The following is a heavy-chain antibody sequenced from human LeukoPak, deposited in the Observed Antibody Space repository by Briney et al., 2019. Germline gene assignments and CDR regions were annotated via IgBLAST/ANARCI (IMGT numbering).Heavy chain of an antibody. CDR1: GFTFSSYA. Sequence: GGSLRLSCAASGFTFSSYAMSWVRQAPGKGLEWVSAISGSGGSTYYADSVKGRFTISRDNSKNTLYLQMNSLRAEDTAVYYCAKDRHPHLPHYYSSGYPPPYYYYYGMDVWGQGTTVTVSS. CDR3: AKDRHPHLPHYYSSGYPPPYYYYYGMDV. D-gene: IGHD3-22*01. J-gene: IGHJ6*02. CDR2: ISGSGGST. V-gene: IGHV3-23*01.